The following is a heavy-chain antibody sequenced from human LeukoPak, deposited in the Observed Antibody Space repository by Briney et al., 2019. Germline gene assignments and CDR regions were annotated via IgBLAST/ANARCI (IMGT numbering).Heavy chain of an antibody. D-gene: IGHD5-18*01. CDR3: ARVDTAMANYFDY. J-gene: IGHJ4*02. CDR1: GFTFSSYA. Sequence: GGSLRLSCAASGFTFSSYAMSWARQAPGKGLEWVLAISGSGGSTYYADSVKGRFTISRDNSKNTLYLQMNSLRAEDTAVYYCARVDTAMANYFDYWGQGTLVTVSS. CDR2: ISGSGGST. V-gene: IGHV3-23*01.